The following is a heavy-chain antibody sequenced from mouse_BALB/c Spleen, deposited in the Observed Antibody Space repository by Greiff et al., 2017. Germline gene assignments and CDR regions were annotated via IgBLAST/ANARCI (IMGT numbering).Heavy chain of an antibody. J-gene: IGHJ4*01. Sequence: VQLKQSGPELVKPGASVKVSCKASGYAFTSYNMYWVKQSHGKSLEWIGYIDPYNGGTSYNQKFKGKATLTVDKSSSTAYMHLNSLTSEDSAVYYCARRIYDGYYGAMDYWGQGTSVTVAS. V-gene: IGHV1S135*01. CDR3: ARRIYDGYYGAMDY. CDR1: GYAFTSYN. CDR2: IDPYNGGT. D-gene: IGHD2-3*01.